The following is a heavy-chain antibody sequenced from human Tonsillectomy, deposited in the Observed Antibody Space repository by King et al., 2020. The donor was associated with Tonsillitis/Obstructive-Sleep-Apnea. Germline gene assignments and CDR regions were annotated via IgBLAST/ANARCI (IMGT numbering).Heavy chain of an antibody. J-gene: IGHJ4*02. CDR1: GFSLSTSGMC. CDR3: ARTTGAAATPYFDY. CDR2: IDWDDDK. V-gene: IGHV2-70*01. D-gene: IGHD6-13*01. Sequence: VTLKESGPALVKPTQTLTLTCTFSGFSLSTSGMCVSWIRQPPGKALEWLALIDWDDDKYYSTALKTRLTISKDTSKNQVVLTMTNTDPVDTATYYCARTTGAAATPYFDYWGQGTLVTVSS.